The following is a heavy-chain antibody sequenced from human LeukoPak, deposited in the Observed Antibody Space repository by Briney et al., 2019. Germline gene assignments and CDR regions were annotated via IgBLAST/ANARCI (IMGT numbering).Heavy chain of an antibody. CDR1: GYTFSDFS. CDR2: ISVRSNYR. V-gene: IGHV3-21*01. Sequence: GGSLTVSCAASGYTFSDFSVNWVRQAPGKGLEWVSSISVRSNYRYYADSVRGRFTISRDDARDSLFLQMNSLRAEDTAVYFCVRLRRNNDRSGYYYYYDCWGQGALVTGSS. J-gene: IGHJ4*02. D-gene: IGHD3-22*01. CDR3: VRLRRNNDRSGYYYYYDC.